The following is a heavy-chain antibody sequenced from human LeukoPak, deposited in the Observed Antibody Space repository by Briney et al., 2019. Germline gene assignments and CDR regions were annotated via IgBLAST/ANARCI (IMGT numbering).Heavy chain of an antibody. V-gene: IGHV4-39*01. CDR1: GGSISRSTYH. D-gene: IGHD5-18*01. CDR3: ARHDGYNYAYINN. Sequence: PSETLSLTCNVSGGSISRSTYHWGWIRQPPGNGLEWIGFIYYSGNTYYNPSLKSRVAIFVDTSKNQFSLKLNSVTAADTAVYYCARHDGYNYAYINNWGQGTLVTVSS. CDR2: IYYSGNT. J-gene: IGHJ4*02.